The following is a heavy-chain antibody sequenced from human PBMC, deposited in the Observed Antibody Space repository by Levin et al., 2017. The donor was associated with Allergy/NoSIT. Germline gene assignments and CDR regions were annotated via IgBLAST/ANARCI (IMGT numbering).Heavy chain of an antibody. Sequence: SVKVSCKAFGGTLRNYPISWVRQAPGQGLEWMGRIIPAFASTNYAQKFQGRVTITADESTRTAYMELRSLRSEDTAVYFCARPRGGFYGSGSFDSWGQGTLVTVSS. CDR3: ARPRGGFYGSGSFDS. CDR2: IIPAFAST. J-gene: IGHJ4*02. D-gene: IGHD3-10*01. V-gene: IGHV1-69*13. CDR1: GGTLRNYP.